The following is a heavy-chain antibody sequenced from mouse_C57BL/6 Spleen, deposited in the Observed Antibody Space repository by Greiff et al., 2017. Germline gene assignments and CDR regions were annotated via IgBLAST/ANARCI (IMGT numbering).Heavy chain of an antibody. D-gene: IGHD1-1*01. CDR3: ARPYYGSSPDYFDY. CDR1: GYTFTDYY. CDR2: INPNNGGT. Sequence: EVQLQQSGPELVKPGASVKISCKASGYTFTDYYMNWVKQSHGKSLEWIGDINPNNGGTSYNQKFKGKATLTVDKSSSTAYMELRSLTSEDSAVYYCARPYYGSSPDYFDYWGQGTTLTVSS. J-gene: IGHJ2*01. V-gene: IGHV1-26*01.